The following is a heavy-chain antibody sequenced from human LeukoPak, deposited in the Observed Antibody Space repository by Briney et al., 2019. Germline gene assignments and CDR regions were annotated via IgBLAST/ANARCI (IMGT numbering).Heavy chain of an antibody. D-gene: IGHD6-6*01. J-gene: IGHJ5*02. Sequence: SETLSLTCTVSGGSISSGSYYWSWIRQPAGKGLEWIGRIYTSGTTKYNPSLKSRVTISVVTSKNQFSLKLSSVTAADTAVYYCARNLRDSSSDWFDPWGQGTLVTVSS. CDR1: GGSISSGSYY. CDR2: IYTSGTT. CDR3: ARNLRDSSSDWFDP. V-gene: IGHV4-61*02.